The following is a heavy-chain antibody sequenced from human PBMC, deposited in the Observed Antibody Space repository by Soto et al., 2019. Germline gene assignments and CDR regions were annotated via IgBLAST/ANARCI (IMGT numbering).Heavy chain of an antibody. J-gene: IGHJ6*02. CDR2: ISAYNGNT. CDR1: GYTFTSYG. D-gene: IGHD2-2*02. V-gene: IGHV1-18*04. CDR3: ARVVPAAIPNYYYGMDV. Sequence: GASVKVSCKASGYTFTSYGISWVRQAPGQGLEWMGWISAYNGNTNYAQKLQGRVTMTTDTSTSTAYMELRSLRSDDTAVYYCARVVPAAIPNYYYGMDVWGQGTTVTVSS.